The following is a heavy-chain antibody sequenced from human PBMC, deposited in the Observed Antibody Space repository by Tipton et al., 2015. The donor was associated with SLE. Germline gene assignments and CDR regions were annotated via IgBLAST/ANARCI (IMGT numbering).Heavy chain of an antibody. CDR2: INHSGST. Sequence: TLSLTCAVYGGSFSGHYWSWIRQPPRQGLEWIGEINHSGSTNYSPSLKSRVTISVDTSRNQFSLKLRSVTAADTAVYYCARHLYDFWSGYFDYWGQGILVTVSS. CDR3: ARHLYDFWSGYFDY. V-gene: IGHV4-34*01. J-gene: IGHJ4*02. CDR1: GGSFSGHY. D-gene: IGHD3-3*01.